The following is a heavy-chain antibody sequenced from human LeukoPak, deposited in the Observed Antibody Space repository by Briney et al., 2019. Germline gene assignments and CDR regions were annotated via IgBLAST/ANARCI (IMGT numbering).Heavy chain of an antibody. CDR3: ARDSTYYYDSSGYRVMPVDY. CDR1: GFTFDDYG. J-gene: IGHJ4*02. Sequence: PGGSLRLSCAASGFTFDDYGMSWVRQAPGKGLEWVSAINWNGGSTGYADSVKGRFTISRDNAKNSLYLQMNSLRAEDTALYYCARDSTYYYDSSGYRVMPVDYWGQGTLVTVSS. D-gene: IGHD3-22*01. CDR2: INWNGGST. V-gene: IGHV3-20*04.